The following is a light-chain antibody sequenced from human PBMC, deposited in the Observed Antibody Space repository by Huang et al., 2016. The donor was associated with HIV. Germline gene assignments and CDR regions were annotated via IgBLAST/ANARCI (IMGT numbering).Light chain of an antibody. Sequence: IVLTLSPGPLSLSPGERATVSCRASQSVPSGYRAWYQQKPGQAPRLLIYKASTRATGIPGRFSGGGSGTDFTLTISRLEPEDFAVYYCQQDDYSPLTFGGGTKVEIK. CDR1: QSVPSGY. J-gene: IGKJ4*01. CDR3: QQDDYSPLT. CDR2: KAS. V-gene: IGKV3-20*01.